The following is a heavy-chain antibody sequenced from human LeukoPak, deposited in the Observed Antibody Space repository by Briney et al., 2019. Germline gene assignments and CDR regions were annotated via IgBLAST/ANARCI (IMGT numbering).Heavy chain of an antibody. CDR2: MSDSGTNT. J-gene: IGHJ4*02. D-gene: IGHD3-10*01. CDR3: AKDYYGSGSYSDY. CDR1: GFTFSTYG. Sequence: GGSLRLSCGASGFTFSTYGMTWVRQAPGKGLEWVSGMSDSGTNTYYADSVKGRFTISRDNSKNTLYLQMNSLRAEDTAVYYCAKDYYGSGSYSDYWGQGTLVTVSS. V-gene: IGHV3-23*01.